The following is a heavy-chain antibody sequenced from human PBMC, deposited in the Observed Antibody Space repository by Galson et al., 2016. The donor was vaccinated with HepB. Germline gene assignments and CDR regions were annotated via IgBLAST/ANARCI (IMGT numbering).Heavy chain of an antibody. D-gene: IGHD3-10*01. CDR2: INTDYGNT. Sequence: SVKVSCKASGYNFTHYALHWVRQAPGQRPEWMGWINTDYGNTKYSQKFQDRLTITRDTSATTANLELSSLRSEDTAVYSCARDRRGGGSGSFYPLDYWGQGTLVTVSS. V-gene: IGHV1-3*04. CDR1: GYNFTHYA. CDR3: ARDRRGGGSGSFYPLDY. J-gene: IGHJ4*02.